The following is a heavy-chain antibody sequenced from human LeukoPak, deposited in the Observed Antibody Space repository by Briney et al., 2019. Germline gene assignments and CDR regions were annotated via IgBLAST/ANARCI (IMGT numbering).Heavy chain of an antibody. D-gene: IGHD3-3*01. Sequence: SETLSLTCTVSGGSISSYYWSWIRRPPGKGLEWIGYIYYSGSTNYNPSLKSRVTISVDTSKNQFSLKLSSVTAADTAVYYCAREAQGFWSGYFDYWGQGALVTVSS. CDR2: IYYSGST. CDR3: AREAQGFWSGYFDY. CDR1: GGSISSYY. J-gene: IGHJ4*02. V-gene: IGHV4-59*13.